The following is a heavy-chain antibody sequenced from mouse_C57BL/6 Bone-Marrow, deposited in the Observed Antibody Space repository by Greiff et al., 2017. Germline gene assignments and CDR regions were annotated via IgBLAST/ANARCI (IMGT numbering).Heavy chain of an antibody. Sequence: VQLQQSGAELVRPGASVKLSCTASGFNIKDDYMHWVKQRPEQGLEWIGWIDPENGDTEYASKFQGKATITADTSSNTAYLQLSSLTSEDTAVYYCTTSLPLDYWGQGTTLTVSS. CDR1: GFNIKDDY. CDR3: TTSLPLDY. J-gene: IGHJ2*01. V-gene: IGHV14-4*01. CDR2: IDPENGDT. D-gene: IGHD2-12*01.